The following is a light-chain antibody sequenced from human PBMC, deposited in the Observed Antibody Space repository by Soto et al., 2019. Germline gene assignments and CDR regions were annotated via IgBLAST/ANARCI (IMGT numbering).Light chain of an antibody. CDR2: DVS. CDR3: SSSTGSSTVV. J-gene: IGLJ2*01. V-gene: IGLV2-14*01. Sequence: QSVLTHPASVSGSPGQSITISCTGTSSDVGGHNYVSWYQQHPGKAPKLMIYDVSNRPSGVSIRFSGSKSGNTASLTISGLQAEDEADYYCSSSTGSSTVVFGGGTKLTVL. CDR1: SSDVGGHNY.